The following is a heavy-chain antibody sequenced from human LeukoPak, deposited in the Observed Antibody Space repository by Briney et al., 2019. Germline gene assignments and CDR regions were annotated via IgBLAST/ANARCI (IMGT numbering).Heavy chain of an antibody. V-gene: IGHV4-39*07. CDR1: GGSISSSSYY. D-gene: IGHD5-18*01. J-gene: IGHJ4*02. CDR2: IYYSGST. CDR3: ARDGYSYGPPIDY. Sequence: SETLSLTCTVSGGSISSSSYYWGWIRQPPGKGLEWIGSIYYSGSTYYNPSLKSRVTISVDTSKNQFSLKLSSVTAADTAVYYCARDGYSYGPPIDYWGQGTLVTVSS.